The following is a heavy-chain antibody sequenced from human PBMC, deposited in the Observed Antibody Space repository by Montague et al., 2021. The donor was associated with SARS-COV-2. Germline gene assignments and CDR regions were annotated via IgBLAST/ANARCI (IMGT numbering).Heavy chain of an antibody. V-gene: IGHV4-59*04. J-gene: IGHJ6*02. D-gene: IGHD1-1*01. CDR1: GVSISSYY. CDR2: VHYTGST. CDR3: AEYDRGRNDASAIYAMDV. Sequence: SETLSLTCTVSGVSISSYYWTWIRQPPGKTLEWIGYVHYTGSTNFISSLKSRVTMSLDTSKNQYSLRLSSVTAAYTAVYYCAEYDRGRNDASAIYAMDVWGQGTTVTVSS.